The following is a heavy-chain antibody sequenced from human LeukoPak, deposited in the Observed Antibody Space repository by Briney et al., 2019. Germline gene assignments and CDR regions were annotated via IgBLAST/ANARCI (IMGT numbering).Heavy chain of an antibody. Sequence: GGSLRLSCAASGFTFSGYAMSWVRQAPGKGLEWVANIKEDGTDIHYVDSVKGRFTISRDNAKNSLFLQMNSLRAEDSAVYYCARKLGYGRYWGQGTLVTVSS. D-gene: IGHD5-12*01. CDR1: GFTFSGYA. V-gene: IGHV3-7*01. J-gene: IGHJ4*02. CDR3: ARKLGYGRY. CDR2: IKEDGTDI.